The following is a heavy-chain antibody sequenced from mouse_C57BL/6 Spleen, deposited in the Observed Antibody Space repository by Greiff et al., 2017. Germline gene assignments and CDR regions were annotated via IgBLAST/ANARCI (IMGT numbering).Heavy chain of an antibody. CDR1: GYTFTSYW. Sequence: VQLQQSGAELAKPGASVKLSCKASGYTFTSYWMHWVKQRPGQGLEWIGYINPSSGYTKYNQKFKDKATLTADKSSSTAYMQQSSLTSEDSAVYDGARWGDSSGYGFAYWGQGTLVTVSA. V-gene: IGHV1-7*01. CDR2: INPSSGYT. J-gene: IGHJ3*01. D-gene: IGHD3-2*02. CDR3: ARWGDSSGYGFAY.